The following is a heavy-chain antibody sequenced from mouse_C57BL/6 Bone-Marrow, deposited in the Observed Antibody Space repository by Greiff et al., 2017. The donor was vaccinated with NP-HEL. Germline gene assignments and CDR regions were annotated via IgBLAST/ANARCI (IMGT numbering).Heavy chain of an antibody. Sequence: QVQLQQPGAELVKPGASVKLSCKASGYTFTSYWMHWVKQRPGQGLEWIGMIHPNSGSTNYNEKFKSKATLTVDKSSSTAYMQLSSLTSEDSAVYDCANLFITTVVAPYAMDYWGQGTSVTVSS. CDR1: GYTFTSYW. CDR2: IHPNSGST. CDR3: ANLFITTVVAPYAMDY. V-gene: IGHV1-64*01. D-gene: IGHD1-1*01. J-gene: IGHJ4*01.